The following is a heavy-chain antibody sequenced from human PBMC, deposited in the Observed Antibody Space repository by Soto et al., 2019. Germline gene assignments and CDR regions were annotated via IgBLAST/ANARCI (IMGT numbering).Heavy chain of an antibody. Sequence: QVQLVESGGGVVQPGRSLRLSCAASGFTFSSYGMHWVRQAPGKGLEWVAVISYDGSNKYYADSVKGRFTISRDNSKNTLYLQMNSLRAEDTAVYYCAKAILWCGQLDYWGQGTLVTVSS. J-gene: IGHJ4*02. CDR1: GFTFSSYG. V-gene: IGHV3-30*18. CDR3: AKAILWCGQLDY. D-gene: IGHD3-10*01. CDR2: ISYDGSNK.